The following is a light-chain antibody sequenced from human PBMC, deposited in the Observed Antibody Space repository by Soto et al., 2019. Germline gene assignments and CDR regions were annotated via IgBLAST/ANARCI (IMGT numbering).Light chain of an antibody. CDR1: QTIDKY. CDR2: GAS. Sequence: IQMTQSPSSLSASVGDRATITCRASQTIDKYLNWYQHIPGRAPKLLIYGASSLQSGVPTRFSGSGGGTYFTLTISSLQHEDFATYYCQQSYSSPGTFGRGTRVE. V-gene: IGKV1-39*01. J-gene: IGKJ1*01. CDR3: QQSYSSPGT.